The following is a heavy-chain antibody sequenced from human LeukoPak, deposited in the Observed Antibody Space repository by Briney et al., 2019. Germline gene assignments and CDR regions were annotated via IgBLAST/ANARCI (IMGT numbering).Heavy chain of an antibody. CDR1: GFTFSSYA. Sequence: GGSLRLSCATSGFTFSSYAMTWVRQAPGKGLEWVSGISGSGGATYYADSVKGRFTISRDNSKNTLYLQMNSLRAEDTAVYYCAKDGHLTMIVVVITFLWLDYWGQGTLVTVSS. V-gene: IGHV3-23*01. CDR3: AKDGHLTMIVVVITFLWLDY. J-gene: IGHJ4*02. D-gene: IGHD3-22*01. CDR2: ISGSGGAT.